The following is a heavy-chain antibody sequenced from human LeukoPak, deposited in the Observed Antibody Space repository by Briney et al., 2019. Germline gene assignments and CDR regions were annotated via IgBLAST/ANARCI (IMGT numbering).Heavy chain of an antibody. V-gene: IGHV3-30*02. CDR1: GFTFGSYG. Sequence: GGSLRLSCAASGFTFGSYGMHWVRQAPGKGLEWVAFIRYDGSNKYYADSVKGRFTISRDNSKNTLYLQMNSLRAEDTAVYYCASRVERYFDYAFDIWGQGTMVTVSS. CDR3: ASRVERYFDYAFDI. J-gene: IGHJ3*02. D-gene: IGHD3-9*01. CDR2: IRYDGSNK.